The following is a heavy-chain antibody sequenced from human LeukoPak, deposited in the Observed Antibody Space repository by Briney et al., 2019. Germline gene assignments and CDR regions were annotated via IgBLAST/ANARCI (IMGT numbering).Heavy chain of an antibody. D-gene: IGHD3-3*01. CDR3: ARDPGYYDFWSGLSRHYYYMDV. CDR1: GFTFSDYW. CDR2: IKQDGSQR. J-gene: IGHJ6*03. Sequence: GGSLRLSCTASGFTFSDYWMTWVRQAPGKGPEWVANIKQDGSQRYYVDSVRGRFTISRDNAKNSLFLQMNGLRAEDTAVYYCARDPGYYDFWSGLSRHYYYMDVWGKGTTVTVSS. V-gene: IGHV3-7*01.